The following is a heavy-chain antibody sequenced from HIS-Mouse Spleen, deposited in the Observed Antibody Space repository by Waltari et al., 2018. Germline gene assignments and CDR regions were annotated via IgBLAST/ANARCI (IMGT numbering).Heavy chain of an antibody. D-gene: IGHD1-26*01. Sequence: QVQLQQWGAGLLKPSATLSLTCAVYGGSFSGYYWSWIRQPPGKGLEWIGEINHSGSTNYNPSLKSRVTISVDTSKNQFSLKLSSVTAADTAVYYCARGRDSGSYYFDYWGQGTLVTVSS. V-gene: IGHV4-34*01. CDR1: GGSFSGYY. CDR3: ARGRDSGSYYFDY. CDR2: INHSGST. J-gene: IGHJ4*02.